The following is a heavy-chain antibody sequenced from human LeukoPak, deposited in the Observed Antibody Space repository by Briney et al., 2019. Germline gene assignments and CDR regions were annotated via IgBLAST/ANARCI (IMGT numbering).Heavy chain of an antibody. V-gene: IGHV4-59*01. CDR2: IYSDGSA. Sequence: SETLSLTCTVSGGSINNFYWSWIRLPPGKGLEWIGYIYSDGSAIYKPSLKSRLIMSVDPSKNHFSLNLNYVTAADTAVYYCARFQWQGSKRFDPWGQGILITV. CDR1: GGSINNFY. CDR3: ARFQWQGSKRFDP. J-gene: IGHJ5*02. D-gene: IGHD6-19*01.